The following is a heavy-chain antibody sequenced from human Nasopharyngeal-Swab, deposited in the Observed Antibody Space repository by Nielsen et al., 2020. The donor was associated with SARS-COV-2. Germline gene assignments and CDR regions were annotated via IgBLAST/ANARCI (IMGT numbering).Heavy chain of an antibody. Sequence: GGSLRLSCAASGFSFSASGMSWVRRAPGKGLEWVSSISIGNSYILYADSVKGRFTISRDNVRESLFLQMNSLTADDTAVYYYARVRYYGSGDYRPHYFDFWGHGTLVTVSS. J-gene: IGHJ4*01. D-gene: IGHD3-10*01. V-gene: IGHV3-21*01. CDR1: GFSFSASG. CDR2: ISIGNSYI. CDR3: ARVRYYGSGDYRPHYFDF.